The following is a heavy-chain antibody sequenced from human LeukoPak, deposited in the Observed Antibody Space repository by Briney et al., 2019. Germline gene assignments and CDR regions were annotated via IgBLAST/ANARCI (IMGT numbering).Heavy chain of an antibody. D-gene: IGHD6-13*01. CDR2: IWYDGSNK. Sequence: VVPGGSLRLSCAASVFTFSSYGMHWVRQAPGKGLEWVAVIWYDGSNKYYADSVKGRFTISRDNSKNTLYLQMNSLRAEDTAVYYCAREGYSSTLGYFDYWGQGTLVTVSS. V-gene: IGHV3-33*01. CDR1: VFTFSSYG. CDR3: AREGYSSTLGYFDY. J-gene: IGHJ4*02.